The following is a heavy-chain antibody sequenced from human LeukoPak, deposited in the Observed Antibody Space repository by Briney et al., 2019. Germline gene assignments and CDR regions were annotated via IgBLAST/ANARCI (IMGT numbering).Heavy chain of an antibody. Sequence: GESLKISCKGSGYSLTSYWIGWVRQMPGKGLEWMGIIYPGDSDTRYSPSFQGQVTISADKSISTAYLQWSSLKASDTAMYYCAGRQSRYCSSTSCYIFPGFDYWGQGTLVTVSS. V-gene: IGHV5-51*01. CDR3: AGRQSRYCSSTSCYIFPGFDY. CDR1: GYSLTSYW. D-gene: IGHD2-2*01. CDR2: IYPGDSDT. J-gene: IGHJ4*02.